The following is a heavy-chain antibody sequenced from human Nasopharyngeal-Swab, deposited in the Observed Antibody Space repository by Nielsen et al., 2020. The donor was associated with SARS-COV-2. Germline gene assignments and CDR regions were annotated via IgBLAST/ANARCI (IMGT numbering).Heavy chain of an antibody. D-gene: IGHD1-26*01. Sequence: GKSLKISCAASGFTFSSYAMSWVRQAPGKGLEWVSTICGSGGSTYYADSVKGRFTISRDNSKNTLYLQMSSLRAEDTAVYYCANRMPTVGATRYYCFDSWGQGTLVTVSS. V-gene: IGHV3-23*01. J-gene: IGHJ4*02. CDR1: GFTFSSYA. CDR3: ANRMPTVGATRYYCFDS. CDR2: ICGSGGST.